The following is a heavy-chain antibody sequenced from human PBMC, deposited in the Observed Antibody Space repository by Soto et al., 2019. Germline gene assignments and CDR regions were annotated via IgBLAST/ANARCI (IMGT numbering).Heavy chain of an antibody. CDR3: ATHPPYGPLDH. Sequence: SETLSLTCTLPVGSISSSSNHWGQFHQPPGKGLEWIGNIYYSENTYYNTSLKNQDTISVDTSKNQFSLRLTSVTAADTAVYYCATHPPYGPLDHWGQGTLVTVSS. V-gene: IGHV4-39*01. J-gene: IGHJ4*02. D-gene: IGHD4-17*01. CDR1: VGSISSSSNH. CDR2: IYYSENT.